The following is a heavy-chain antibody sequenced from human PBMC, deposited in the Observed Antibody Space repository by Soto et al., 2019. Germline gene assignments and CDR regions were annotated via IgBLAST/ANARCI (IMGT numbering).Heavy chain of an antibody. CDR1: GDSINSNYC. V-gene: IGHV4-4*02. Sequence: QVQLQESGPGLVRPSGTLSLTCAVSGDSINSNYCWTWVRQPPGKGLEWIAEIYYSGGTSYNPSLKRRVTISRDKSKNQVSLNLTSVTAAATAMYYCARATGWGLGFWGQGPLVTVSS. D-gene: IGHD7-27*01. CDR2: IYYSGGT. CDR3: ARATGWGLGF. J-gene: IGHJ4*02.